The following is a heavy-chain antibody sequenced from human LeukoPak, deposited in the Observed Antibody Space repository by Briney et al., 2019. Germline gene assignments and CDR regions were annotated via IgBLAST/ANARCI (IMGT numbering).Heavy chain of an antibody. J-gene: IGHJ4*02. D-gene: IGHD2-2*01. CDR1: GYTFTSYD. CDR3: ARPRYCSSTSCYYYFDY. Sequence: ASVKVSCKASGYTFTSYDINWVRQATGQGLEWMGWMNPNSGNTGYAQKFQGRVTMTRNASISTAYMELSSLRSEDTAVYYCARPRYCSSTSCYYYFDYWGQGTLVTVSS. V-gene: IGHV1-8*01. CDR2: MNPNSGNT.